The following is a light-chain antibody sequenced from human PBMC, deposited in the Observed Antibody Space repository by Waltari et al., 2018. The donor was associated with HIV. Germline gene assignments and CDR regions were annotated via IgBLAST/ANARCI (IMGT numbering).Light chain of an antibody. J-gene: IGLJ3*02. CDR2: RND. Sequence: QSVVTQPPSASGTPGQNISISCSGDIPNPGGTFVYCYQQRPGPAPRLLLYRNDQRPSGVPDRFSGSKSATSASLAISGLRSEDEADYHCSTWDNSLSHWVFGGGTKVTVL. CDR3: STWDNSLSHWV. V-gene: IGLV1-47*01. CDR1: IPNPGGTF.